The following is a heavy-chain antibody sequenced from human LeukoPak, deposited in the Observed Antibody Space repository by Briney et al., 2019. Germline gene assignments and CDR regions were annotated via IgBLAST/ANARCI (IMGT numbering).Heavy chain of an antibody. D-gene: IGHD2-21*02. J-gene: IGHJ4*02. CDR1: GFTVSSNY. Sequence: GGSLRLSCAASGFTVSSNYMSWVRQAPGKGLEWVSVIYSGGSTYYADSVKGRFTISRDNSKNTLYLQMNSLRAEDTAVYYCASEVVVTAIMGYWGQGTLVTVSS. CDR3: ASEVVVTAIMGY. CDR2: IYSGGST. V-gene: IGHV3-53*01.